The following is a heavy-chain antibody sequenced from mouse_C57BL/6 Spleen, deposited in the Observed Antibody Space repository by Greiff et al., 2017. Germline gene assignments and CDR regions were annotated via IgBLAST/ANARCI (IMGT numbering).Heavy chain of an antibody. J-gene: IGHJ4*01. CDR1: GYTFTDYN. Sequence: VQLKESGPELVKPGASVKIPCKASGYTFTDYNMDWVKQSHGKSLEWIGDINPNNGGTIYNQKFKGKATLTVDKSSSTAYMELRSLTSEDTAVYYCARSVGNPGYAMDYWGQGTSVTVSS. CDR3: ARSVGNPGYAMDY. V-gene: IGHV1-18*01. CDR2: INPNNGGT. D-gene: IGHD2-1*01.